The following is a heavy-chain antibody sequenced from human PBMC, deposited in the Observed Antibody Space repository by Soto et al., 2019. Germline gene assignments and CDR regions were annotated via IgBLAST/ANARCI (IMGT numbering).Heavy chain of an antibody. D-gene: IGHD3-9*01. Sequence: GASVKVSCKASGGTFSSYAISWVRQAPGQGLEWMGGIIPIFGTANYAQKFQGRVTIVADESTSTAYMELSSLRSEDTAVYYCAVLLRYFDWPQGYFDYWGQGTLVTVSS. J-gene: IGHJ4*02. CDR3: AVLLRYFDWPQGYFDY. CDR1: GGTFSSYA. V-gene: IGHV1-69*13. CDR2: IIPIFGTA.